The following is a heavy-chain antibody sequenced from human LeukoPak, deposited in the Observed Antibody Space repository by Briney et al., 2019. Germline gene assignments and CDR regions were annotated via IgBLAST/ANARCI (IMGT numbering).Heavy chain of an antibody. V-gene: IGHV3-23*01. CDR1: GFTFESFG. CDR2: ISYSGRST. J-gene: IGHJ4*02. CDR3: AKDLDGSGMYGGLDY. D-gene: IGHD6-19*01. Sequence: GESLRLSCAASGFTFESFGMNWVRQAPGKGLEWVSGISYSGRSTYYTDSVKGRFTISRDNSENTLYLQMNSLRGDDTAVYYCAKDLDGSGMYGGLDYWGQGILVTVSS.